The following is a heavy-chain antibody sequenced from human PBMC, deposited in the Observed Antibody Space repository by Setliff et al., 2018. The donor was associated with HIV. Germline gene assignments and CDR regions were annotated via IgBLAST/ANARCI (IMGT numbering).Heavy chain of an antibody. CDR2: MASRHDGGTT. Sequence: PGGSLRLSCATSTFTFDSFSMTWVRHCPGKGLEWLGRMASRHDGGTTDYAAPVRGRFTFSRDDSTNTLYLQMNNLKIEDTAVYYCVTDDKVAFDVWGRGTMVTVSS. CDR3: VTDDKVAFDV. CDR1: TFTFDSFS. V-gene: IGHV3-15*04. J-gene: IGHJ3*01.